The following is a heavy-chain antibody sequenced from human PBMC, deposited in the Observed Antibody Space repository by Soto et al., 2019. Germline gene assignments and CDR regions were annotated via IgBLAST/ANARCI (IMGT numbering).Heavy chain of an antibody. J-gene: IGHJ6*02. D-gene: IGHD1-7*01. CDR1: GDTFSSYS. CDR3: ARDDGWNYRYYDMEV. CDR2: IIPVFGSA. V-gene: IGHV1-69*01. Sequence: QVQLVQSGAEVKKPGSSVKVSCKASGDTFSSYSITWVRQAPGQGLEWMGGIIPVFGSANYAQKFQGTVTITADESTSTAYMERSSLRSQDTAVYFCARDDGWNYRYYDMEVWGQGTTVTVSS.